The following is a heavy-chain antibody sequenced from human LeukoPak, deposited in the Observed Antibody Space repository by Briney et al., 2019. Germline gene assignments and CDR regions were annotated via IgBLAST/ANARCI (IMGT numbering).Heavy chain of an antibody. V-gene: IGHV4-59*08. J-gene: IGHJ4*02. CDR1: GGSISSHY. D-gene: IGHD6-13*01. Sequence: SETLSLTCTVSGGSISSHYWSWFRQPPGKGLEWIGYIYYSGSTNYNPSLKSRVTISVDTSKNQFSLKLSSVTAADTAVYHCARTRIAAAGLPYFDYWGQGTLVTVSS. CDR3: ARTRIAAAGLPYFDY. CDR2: IYYSGST.